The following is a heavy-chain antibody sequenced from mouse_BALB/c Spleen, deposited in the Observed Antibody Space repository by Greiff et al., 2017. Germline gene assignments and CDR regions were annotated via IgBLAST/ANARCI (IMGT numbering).Heavy chain of an antibody. V-gene: IGHV5-17*02. Sequence: DVKLVESGGGLVQPGGSRKLSCAASGFTFSSFGMHWVRQAPEKGLEWVAYISSGSSTIYYADTVKGRFTISRDNPKNTLFLQMTSLRSEDTAMYYCARRRDYRYDEDYAMDYWGQGTSVTVSS. CDR1: GFTFSSFG. J-gene: IGHJ4*01. D-gene: IGHD2-14*01. CDR3: ARRRDYRYDEDYAMDY. CDR2: ISSGSSTI.